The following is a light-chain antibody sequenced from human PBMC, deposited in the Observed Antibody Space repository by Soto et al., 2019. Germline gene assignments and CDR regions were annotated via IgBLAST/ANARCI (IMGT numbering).Light chain of an antibody. V-gene: IGLV2-14*01. CDR2: EVT. CDR1: SSDVGAYNY. CDR3: SSFTTRITCV. J-gene: IGLJ1*01. Sequence: QSELTQPASVSGSPGQSITISCTGTSSDVGAYNYVSWYQQLPGKAPKLIIYEVTNRPSGVSNRFSGSKSGNTASLTISGVQAEDEADYYCSSFTTRITCVFGTGTKVTVL.